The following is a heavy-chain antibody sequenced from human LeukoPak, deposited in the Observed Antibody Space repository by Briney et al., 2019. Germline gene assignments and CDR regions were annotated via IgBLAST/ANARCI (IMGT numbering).Heavy chain of an antibody. J-gene: IGHJ5*02. CDR3: ARDWDDYVWGSYRYSWFDP. Sequence: SETLSLTCTVSGGSISSYYWSWIRQPPGKGLEWIGYIYYSGSTNYNPSLKSRVTMSVDTSKNQFSLKLSSVTAADTAVYYCARDWDDYVWGSYRYSWFDPWGQGTLVTVSS. CDR1: GGSISSYY. D-gene: IGHD3-16*02. V-gene: IGHV4-59*01. CDR2: IYYSGST.